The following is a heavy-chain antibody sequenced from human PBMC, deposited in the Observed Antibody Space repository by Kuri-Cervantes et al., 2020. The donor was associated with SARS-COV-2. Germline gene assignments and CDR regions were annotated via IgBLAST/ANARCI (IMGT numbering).Heavy chain of an antibody. D-gene: IGHD6-6*01. CDR2: ISWNSGSI. CDR3: ARLYSSSSNYYYYYMDV. Sequence: GGSLRLSCAASGFTFDDYAMHWVRQAPGKGLEWVSGISWNSGSIGYADSVKGRFTISRDNAKNSLYLQMNSLRAEDTAVYYCARLYSSSSNYYYYYMDVWGKGTTVTVSS. V-gene: IGHV3-9*01. J-gene: IGHJ6*03. CDR1: GFTFDDYA.